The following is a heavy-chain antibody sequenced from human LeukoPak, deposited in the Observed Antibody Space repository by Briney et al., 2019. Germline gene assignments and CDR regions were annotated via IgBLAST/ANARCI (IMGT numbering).Heavy chain of an antibody. V-gene: IGHV1-69*13. CDR2: IIPIFGTA. J-gene: IGHJ6*03. D-gene: IGHD5-12*01. CDR1: GGTFSSYA. Sequence: SVKVSCKASGGTFSSYAISWVRQAPGQGLEWMGGIIPIFGTANYAQKFQGRVTITADESTSTAYMELSSLRSEDTAVYYCAREKQDIVATISGFYYYYMDVWGKGTTVTISS. CDR3: AREKQDIVATISGFYYYYMDV.